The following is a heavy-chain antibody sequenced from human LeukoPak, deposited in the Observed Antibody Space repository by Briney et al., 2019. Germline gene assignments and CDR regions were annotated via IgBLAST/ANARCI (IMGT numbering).Heavy chain of an antibody. CDR1: GFTVSSNY. D-gene: IGHD3-3*01. CDR2: IKQDGSEK. CDR3: ARDLGFLEPKDDFDY. Sequence: PGGSLRLSCAASGFTVSSNYMSWVRQAPGKGLEWVANIKQDGSEKYYVDSVKGRFTISRDNAKNSLYLQMNSLRAEDTAVYYCARDLGFLEPKDDFDYWGQGTLVTVSS. V-gene: IGHV3-7*01. J-gene: IGHJ4*02.